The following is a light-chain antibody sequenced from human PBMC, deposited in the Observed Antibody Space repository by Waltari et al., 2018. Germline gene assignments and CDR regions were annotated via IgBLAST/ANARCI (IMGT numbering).Light chain of an antibody. Sequence: IQLTQSPSSLSAPVGDRVTITCRASHGIGSYLGWYQQKPGKAPKVLIYSASTLQSGVPSRFSGSGAGTDFTRTISSLQPEDVATDYCQQLNNYLALTFGGGTKVEIK. V-gene: IGKV1-9*01. J-gene: IGKJ4*01. CDR1: HGIGSY. CDR2: SAS. CDR3: QQLNNYLALT.